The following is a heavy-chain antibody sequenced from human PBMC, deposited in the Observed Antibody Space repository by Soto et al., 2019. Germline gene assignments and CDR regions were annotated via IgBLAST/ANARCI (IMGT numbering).Heavy chain of an antibody. V-gene: IGHV4-31*03. CDR3: ARAGGLMTTIDY. CDR1: GGSISSGGYY. D-gene: IGHD4-4*01. CDR2: IYYSGST. J-gene: IGHJ4*02. Sequence: SETLSLTCTVSGGSISSGGYYWSWIRQHPGKGLEWIGYIYYSGSTYYNPSLKSRVTISVDTSKNQFSLKLSSVTAADTAVYYCARAGGLMTTIDYWGQGTLVTV.